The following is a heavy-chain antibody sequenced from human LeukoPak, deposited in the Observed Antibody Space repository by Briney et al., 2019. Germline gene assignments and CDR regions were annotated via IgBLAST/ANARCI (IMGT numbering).Heavy chain of an antibody. Sequence: GASVKVSCKASGYTFTSYAMNWVRQAPGQGLERMGWINTNTGNPTYAQGFTGRFVFSLDTSVSTAYLQISSLKAEDTAVYYCARGGPLGLWNYYDSSGDNFDYWGQGTLVTVSS. D-gene: IGHD3-22*01. J-gene: IGHJ4*02. CDR2: INTNTGNP. CDR3: ARGGPLGLWNYYDSSGDNFDY. V-gene: IGHV7-4-1*02. CDR1: GYTFTSYA.